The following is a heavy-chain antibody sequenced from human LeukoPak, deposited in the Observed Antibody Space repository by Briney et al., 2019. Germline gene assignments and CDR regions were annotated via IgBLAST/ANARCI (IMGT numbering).Heavy chain of an antibody. D-gene: IGHD1-14*01. CDR3: AREEPGSPSHPYYYYGMDV. Sequence: ASVKVSCKASGYTFTSYDINWVRQATGQGLEWMGWMNPNSGNTGYAQKFQGRVTMTRNTSISTAYMELSSLRSEDTAVYYCAREEPGSPSHPYYYYGMDVWGQGTTATVSS. J-gene: IGHJ6*02. CDR1: GYTFTSYD. V-gene: IGHV1-8*01. CDR2: MNPNSGNT.